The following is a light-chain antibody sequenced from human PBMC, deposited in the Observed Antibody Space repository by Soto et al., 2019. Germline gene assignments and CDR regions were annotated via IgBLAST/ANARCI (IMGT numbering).Light chain of an antibody. J-gene: IGKJ1*01. CDR2: AAS. Sequence: DIQMTQSPSSLPASVGDRVTITCRASESIAVYLNWYQQKPGQAPKPLIYAASALQSGVPSRCRGCGSGTEFTLTINSLQAEDVATYSCQQYNSYWTFGQGTKVDSK. V-gene: IGKV1-39*01. CDR3: QQYNSYWT. CDR1: ESIAVY.